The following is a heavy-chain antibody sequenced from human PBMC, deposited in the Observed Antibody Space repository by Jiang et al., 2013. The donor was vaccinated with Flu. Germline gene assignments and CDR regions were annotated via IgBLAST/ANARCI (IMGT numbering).Heavy chain of an antibody. CDR3: ARRVITEGGYYYYGMDV. J-gene: IGHJ6*02. Sequence: SGPGLVKPSQTLSLTCTVSGGSISSGSYYWSWIRQPAGKGLEWIGRIYPSGTTDYNPSLKSRVTISVDTSKNQFSLKLSSVTAADTAVYYCARRVITEGGYYYYGMDVWGQGTTVTVSS. CDR2: IYPSGTT. CDR1: GGSISSGSYY. V-gene: IGHV4-61*02. D-gene: IGHD4-11*01.